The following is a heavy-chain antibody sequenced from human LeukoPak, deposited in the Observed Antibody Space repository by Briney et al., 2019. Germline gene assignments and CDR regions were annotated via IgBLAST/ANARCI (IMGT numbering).Heavy chain of an antibody. V-gene: IGHV3-23*01. Sequence: PGGSLRLSCAASGFTFSSYAMSWVRQAPGKGLEWVSAISGSGGSTYYADSVKGRFTISRDNSKNTLYLQMNSLRAEDTAVYYCAKVVNDFWSGYYGGTDGYNWFDPWGQGTLVTVSS. CDR2: ISGSGGST. CDR3: AKVVNDFWSGYYGGTDGYNWFDP. D-gene: IGHD3-3*01. J-gene: IGHJ5*02. CDR1: GFTFSSYA.